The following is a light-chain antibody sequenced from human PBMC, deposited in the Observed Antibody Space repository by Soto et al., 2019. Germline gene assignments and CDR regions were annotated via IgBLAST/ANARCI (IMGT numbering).Light chain of an antibody. CDR1: SSNIGSNT. CDR2: SNN. Sequence: QSVLTQPPSASGTPGQRVTISCSGSSSNIGSNTVNWYQQLSGTAPKLLIYSNNQRPSGVPDRFSGSKSGTSASLAISGLQSGDEADYYCAAWDDSLNGYVFGTGTKVTVL. CDR3: AAWDDSLNGYV. V-gene: IGLV1-44*01. J-gene: IGLJ1*01.